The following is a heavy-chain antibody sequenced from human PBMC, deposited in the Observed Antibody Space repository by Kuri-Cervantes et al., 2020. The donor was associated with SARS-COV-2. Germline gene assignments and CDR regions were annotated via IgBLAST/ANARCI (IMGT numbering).Heavy chain of an antibody. CDR2: ISSSSSYT. V-gene: IGHV3-11*06. CDR3: ARGQGSGWYLGLSANWFDP. D-gene: IGHD6-19*01. Sequence: LSLTCAASGFTFSDYYMSWIRQPPGKGLEWVSYISSSSSYTNYADSVKGRFTISRGNAKNSLYLQMNSLRAEESAVYYCARGQGSGWYLGLSANWFDPWGQGTLVTVSS. CDR1: GFTFSDYY. J-gene: IGHJ5*02.